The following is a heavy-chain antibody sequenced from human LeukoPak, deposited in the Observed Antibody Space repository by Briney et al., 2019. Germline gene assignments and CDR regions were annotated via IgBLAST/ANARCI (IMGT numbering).Heavy chain of an antibody. J-gene: IGHJ5*02. CDR1: GGTFSSYA. D-gene: IGHD2-2*01. CDR3: ARDPAAYCSSTSCPNNWFDP. V-gene: IGHV1-69*13. Sequence: ASVKVSCKASGGTFSSYAISWVRQAPGQGLEWMGGIIPIFGTANYAQKFQGRVTITADGSTSTAYTELSSLRSEDTAVYYCARDPAAYCSSTSCPNNWFDPWGQGTLVTVSS. CDR2: IIPIFGTA.